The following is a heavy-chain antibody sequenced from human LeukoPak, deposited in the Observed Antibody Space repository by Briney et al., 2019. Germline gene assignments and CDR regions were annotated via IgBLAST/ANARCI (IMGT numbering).Heavy chain of an antibody. CDR2: ISAYNGNT. J-gene: IGHJ4*02. CDR1: GYTLTSYG. Sequence: GASVKVSCKASGYTLTSYGISWVRQAPGQGLEWMGWISAYNGNTNYAQKLQGRVTMTTDTSTTTAYMELRSLRSDDTAVYYCARVDYYGSGSTSSLDYWGQGTLVTVSS. V-gene: IGHV1-18*01. D-gene: IGHD3-10*01. CDR3: ARVDYYGSGSTSSLDY.